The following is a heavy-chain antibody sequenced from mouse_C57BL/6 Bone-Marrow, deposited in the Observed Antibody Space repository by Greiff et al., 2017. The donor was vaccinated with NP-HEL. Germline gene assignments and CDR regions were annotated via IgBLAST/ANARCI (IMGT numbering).Heavy chain of an antibody. J-gene: IGHJ2*01. CDR1: GYTFTSYW. Sequence: VQLQQSGTVLARPGASVKMSCKTSGYTFTSYWMHWVKQRPGQGLEWIGAIYPGNSDTSYNQKFKGKAKLTAVTSASTAYMELSSLTNEDSAVYYCTSPDGYYVPYFDYWGQGTTLTVSS. V-gene: IGHV1-5*01. D-gene: IGHD2-3*01. CDR3: TSPDGYYVPYFDY. CDR2: IYPGNSDT.